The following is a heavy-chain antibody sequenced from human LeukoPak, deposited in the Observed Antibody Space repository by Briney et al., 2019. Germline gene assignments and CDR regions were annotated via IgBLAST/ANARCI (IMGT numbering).Heavy chain of an antibody. CDR1: GGSISSYY. CDR2: IYYSGST. CDR3: ARGPKWLRNAFDI. Sequence: SETLSLTCTVSGGSISSYYWSWIRQPPGKGLEWIGYIYYSGSTNYNPSLKSRVTMSVDTSKNQFSLKLSSVTAADTAVYYCARGPKWLRNAFDIWGQGTMVTVSS. V-gene: IGHV4-59*12. D-gene: IGHD5-12*01. J-gene: IGHJ3*02.